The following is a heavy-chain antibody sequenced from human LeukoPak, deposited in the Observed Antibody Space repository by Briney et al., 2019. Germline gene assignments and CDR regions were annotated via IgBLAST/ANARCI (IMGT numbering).Heavy chain of an antibody. D-gene: IGHD5-18*01. CDR3: ARAAGAWIQLWSTLTFDY. J-gene: IGHJ4*02. Sequence: GGSLRLSCAASGFNFSSYAMHWVRQAPGKGLEWVAVISYDGSNKYYADSVKGRFTISRDSSKNTLFLQMNSLRAEDTAVYYCARAAGAWIQLWSTLTFDYWGQGTLVTVSS. CDR2: ISYDGSNK. CDR1: GFNFSSYA. V-gene: IGHV3-30*04.